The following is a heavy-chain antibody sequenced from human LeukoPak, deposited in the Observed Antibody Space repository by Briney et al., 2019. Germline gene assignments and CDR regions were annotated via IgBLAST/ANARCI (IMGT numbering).Heavy chain of an antibody. Sequence: PGGSLRLSCAASGFTFSSYAMSWVRQAPGKGLEWVSAISGSGGSTYYADSVKGRFTTSRDNSKNTLYLQMNSLRAEDTAVYYCAKDARRGYSYATYFDYWGQGTLVTVSS. CDR3: AKDARRGYSYATYFDY. V-gene: IGHV3-23*01. CDR2: ISGSGGST. D-gene: IGHD5-18*01. J-gene: IGHJ4*02. CDR1: GFTFSSYA.